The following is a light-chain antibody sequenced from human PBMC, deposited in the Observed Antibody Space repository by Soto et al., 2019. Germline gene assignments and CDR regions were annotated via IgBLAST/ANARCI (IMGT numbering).Light chain of an antibody. Sequence: EIGMTQSPATLSVYPGESATLSCRASQSIRSHLAWYQLRPGQAPRVLIYGASTRATGIPARFSGSGSGTEFTLTISSLQSDDFAVYYCHQYVSSGTFGQGTKVDIK. V-gene: IGKV3-15*01. CDR3: HQYVSSGT. J-gene: IGKJ1*01. CDR2: GAS. CDR1: QSIRSH.